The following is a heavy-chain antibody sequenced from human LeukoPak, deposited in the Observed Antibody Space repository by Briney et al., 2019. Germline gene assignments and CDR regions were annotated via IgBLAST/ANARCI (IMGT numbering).Heavy chain of an antibody. CDR1: GYIFTNYG. V-gene: IGHV1-18*01. Sequence: ASVKVSCKTSGYIFTNYGVSWVRQAPGQGLEWLAWISAYNGNTNYAQKFRGRVTMTRDMSTSTVYMELSSLRSEDTAVYYCAREAITIFGVVRTQTTYGPHRFDPWGQGTLVTVSS. J-gene: IGHJ5*02. CDR2: ISAYNGNT. CDR3: AREAITIFGVVRTQTTYGPHRFDP. D-gene: IGHD3-3*01.